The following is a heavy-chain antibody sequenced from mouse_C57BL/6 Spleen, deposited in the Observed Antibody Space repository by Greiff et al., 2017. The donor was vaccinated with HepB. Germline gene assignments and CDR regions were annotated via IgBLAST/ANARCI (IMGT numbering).Heavy chain of an antibody. J-gene: IGHJ4*01. CDR1: GYTFTDYY. D-gene: IGHD1-1*01. Sequence: EVQLQQSGPELVKPGASVKISCKASGYTFTDYYMNWVKQSHGKSLEWIGDINPNNGGTSYNQKFKGKATLTVDKSSSTAYMELRSLTSEDSAVYYCARALHYGRTGYAMDYWGQGTSVTVSS. V-gene: IGHV1-26*01. CDR3: ARALHYGRTGYAMDY. CDR2: INPNNGGT.